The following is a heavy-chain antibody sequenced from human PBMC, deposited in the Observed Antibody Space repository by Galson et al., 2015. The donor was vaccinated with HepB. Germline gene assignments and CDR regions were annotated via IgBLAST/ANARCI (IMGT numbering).Heavy chain of an antibody. CDR1: GGTFSSYA. D-gene: IGHD6-13*01. CDR3: AREGRYSSSWYARRGGPGDNWFDP. V-gene: IGHV1-69*13. Sequence: SVKVSCKASGGTFSSYAISWVRQAPGQGLEWMGGIIPIFGTANYAQKFQGRVTITADESTSTAYMELSSLRSEDTAVYYCAREGRYSSSWYARRGGPGDNWFDPWGQGTLVTVSS. CDR2: IIPIFGTA. J-gene: IGHJ5*02.